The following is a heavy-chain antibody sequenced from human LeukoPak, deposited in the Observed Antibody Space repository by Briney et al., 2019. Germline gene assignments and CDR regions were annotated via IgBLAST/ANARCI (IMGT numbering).Heavy chain of an antibody. Sequence: PSETLPLTCTVSGGYISSYYWSWIPQPPGKGLEGIGYIFNSGSTNQNPSLKSRVPITVDTSKNQFPLKLRSVPPAHTRVLFCALGDCSSTSCYVFDYGGQGTLVTVSS. J-gene: IGHJ4*02. V-gene: IGHV4-59*01. D-gene: IGHD2-2*01. CDR1: GGYISSYY. CDR2: IFNSGST. CDR3: ALGDCSSTSCYVFDY.